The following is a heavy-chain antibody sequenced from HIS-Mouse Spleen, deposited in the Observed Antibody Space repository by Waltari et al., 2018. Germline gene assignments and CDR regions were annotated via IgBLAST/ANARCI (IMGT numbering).Heavy chain of an antibody. Sequence: QVQLVESGGGVVQPGRSLRLSCAASGFTFSSYAMHWVRQAPGKGLEWVAFISDDGSNKYYADSGEGRFTISRDNSKNTLYLQMNSLRAEDTAVYYCAREYSSSWYYYYGMDVWGQGTTVTVSS. D-gene: IGHD6-13*01. CDR2: ISDDGSNK. J-gene: IGHJ6*02. V-gene: IGHV3-30-3*01. CDR3: AREYSSSWYYYYGMDV. CDR1: GFTFSSYA.